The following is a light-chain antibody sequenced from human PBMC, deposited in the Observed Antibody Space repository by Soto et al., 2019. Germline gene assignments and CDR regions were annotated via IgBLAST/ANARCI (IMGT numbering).Light chain of an antibody. CDR3: SSYSTTSSPHVL. CDR1: RSDIGRYNY. Sequence: QSVLAQPASVSGSPGQSITISCTGTRSDIGRYNYVSWYQQHPGKVPRLLIYEVSYRPSGVSARFSGSKSGSTASLTISGLQAEDEADYHCSSYSTTSSPHVLFGGGTQLTVL. V-gene: IGLV2-14*03. CDR2: EVS. J-gene: IGLJ2*01.